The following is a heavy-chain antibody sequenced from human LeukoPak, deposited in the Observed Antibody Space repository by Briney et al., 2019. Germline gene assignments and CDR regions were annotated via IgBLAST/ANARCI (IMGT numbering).Heavy chain of an antibody. J-gene: IGHJ4*02. Sequence: GGSLRLSCAASGFTFSSYTMSWVRQAPGKGLEWVSAISGSGGSTYYADSVKGRFTISRDNSKNTLYLQMNSLRAEDTAVYYCAKQLGYCSGGSCYFPYWGQGTLVTVSS. CDR3: AKQLGYCSGGSCYFPY. V-gene: IGHV3-23*01. CDR2: ISGSGGST. CDR1: GFTFSSYT. D-gene: IGHD2-15*01.